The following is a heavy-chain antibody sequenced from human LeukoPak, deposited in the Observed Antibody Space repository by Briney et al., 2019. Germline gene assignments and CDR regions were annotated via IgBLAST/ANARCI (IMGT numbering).Heavy chain of an antibody. V-gene: IGHV3-23*01. D-gene: IGHD5-24*01. CDR2: IGGSGGRR. J-gene: IGHJ4*02. Sequence: GGSLRLSCAASAFTFSNYAMSWVRQAPGKGLEWVSAIGGSGGRRYYADSVKGRFTISRDNAKNTLYLQMNSLRAEDTAVYYCAKPSALRGAYLLHNFDSWGQGTLVTVSS. CDR1: AFTFSNYA. CDR3: AKPSALRGAYLLHNFDS.